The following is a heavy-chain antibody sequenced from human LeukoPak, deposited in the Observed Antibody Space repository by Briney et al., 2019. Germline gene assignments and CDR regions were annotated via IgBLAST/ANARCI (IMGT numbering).Heavy chain of an antibody. CDR3: ARDQYGSC. Sequence: SETLSLTCTVSGDSISTSHWSWIRQPPGKGLEWIGNIYNGETADYNPSLKSRVTISVDTPKNQFYLALTSVTAADTAIYYCARDQYGSCWGQGTLVTVSS. J-gene: IGHJ4*02. CDR1: GDSISTSH. CDR2: IYNGETA. V-gene: IGHV4-59*12. D-gene: IGHD6-6*01.